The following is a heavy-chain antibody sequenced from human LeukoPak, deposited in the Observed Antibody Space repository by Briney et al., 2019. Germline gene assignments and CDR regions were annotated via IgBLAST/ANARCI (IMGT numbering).Heavy chain of an antibody. J-gene: IGHJ4*02. Sequence: SETLSLTCAVYGGSFSGYYWSWIRQPPGKGLEWIGEINHSGSTNYNPSLKSRVTISVDTSKNQFSLKLSSVTAADTAVYYCARGRYYGSGSAMAYWGQGTLVTVSS. CDR2: INHSGST. CDR3: ARGRYYGSGSAMAY. V-gene: IGHV4-34*01. CDR1: GGSFSGYY. D-gene: IGHD3-10*01.